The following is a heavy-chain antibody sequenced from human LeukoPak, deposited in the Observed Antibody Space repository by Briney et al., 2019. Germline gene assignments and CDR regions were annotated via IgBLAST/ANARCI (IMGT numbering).Heavy chain of an antibody. Sequence: GGSLRLSCAASGFTFSSYAMSWVRQAPGKGLEWVSGINWNGGSTGYADSVKGRFTISRDNAKNSLYLQMNSLRDEDTALYYCAREDMIVVVITGAFDIWGQGTMVTVSS. D-gene: IGHD3-22*01. CDR2: INWNGGST. CDR3: AREDMIVVVITGAFDI. J-gene: IGHJ3*02. CDR1: GFTFSSYA. V-gene: IGHV3-20*04.